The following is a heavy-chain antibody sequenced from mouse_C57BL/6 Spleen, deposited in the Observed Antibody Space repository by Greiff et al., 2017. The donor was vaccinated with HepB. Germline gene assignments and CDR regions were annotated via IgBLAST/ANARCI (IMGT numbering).Heavy chain of an antibody. CDR3: ARDGGSSGFLDY. Sequence: EVMLVESEGGLVQPGSSMKLSCTASGFTFSDYYMAWVRQVPEKGLEWVANINYDGSSTYYLDSLKSRFIISRDNAKNILYLQMSSLKSEDTATYYCARDGGSSGFLDYWGQGTTLTVSS. CDR1: GFTFSDYY. CDR2: INYDGSST. V-gene: IGHV5-16*01. J-gene: IGHJ2*01. D-gene: IGHD3-2*02.